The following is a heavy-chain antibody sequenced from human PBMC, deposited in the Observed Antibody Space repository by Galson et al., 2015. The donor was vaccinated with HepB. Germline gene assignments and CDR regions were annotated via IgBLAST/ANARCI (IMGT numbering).Heavy chain of an antibody. CDR3: ASSDSGVGAITYPFDY. V-gene: IGHV1-69*13. J-gene: IGHJ4*02. Sequence: SVKVSCKASGGTFSSYAISWVRQAPGQGLEWMGGIIPIFGTANYAQKFQGRVTITADESTSTAYMELSSLRSEDTAVYYCASSDSGVGAITYPFDYWGQGTLVTVSS. D-gene: IGHD1-26*01. CDR2: IIPIFGTA. CDR1: GGTFSSYA.